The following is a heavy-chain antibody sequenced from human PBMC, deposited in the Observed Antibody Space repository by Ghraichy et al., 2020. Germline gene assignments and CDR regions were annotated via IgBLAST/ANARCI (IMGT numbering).Heavy chain of an antibody. CDR3: ATHGGSGSLFQH. CDR2: FDPEDGET. V-gene: IGHV1-24*01. J-gene: IGHJ1*01. CDR1: GYTLTELS. D-gene: IGHD1-26*01. Sequence: ASVKVSCKVSGYTLTELSMHWVRQAPGKGLEWMGGFDPEDGETIYAQKFQGRVTMTEDTSTDTAYMELSSLRSEDMAVYYCATHGGSGSLFQHWGQGTLVTVSS.